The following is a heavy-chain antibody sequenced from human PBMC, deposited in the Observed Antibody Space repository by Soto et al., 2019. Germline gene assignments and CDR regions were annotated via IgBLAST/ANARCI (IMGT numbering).Heavy chain of an antibody. CDR2: IYYSGST. V-gene: IGHV4-39*01. CDR3: ARHGYSYGLDSK. CDR1: GGSISSSSYY. Sequence: QLQLQESGPGLVKPSETLSLTCTVSGGSISSSSYYWGWIRQPPGKGLEWIGSIYYSGSTYYNPSLKSRVTISVDTSKNQFSLKLSSVTAADTAVYYCARHGYSYGLDSKWGQGTLVTVSS. J-gene: IGHJ4*02. D-gene: IGHD5-18*01.